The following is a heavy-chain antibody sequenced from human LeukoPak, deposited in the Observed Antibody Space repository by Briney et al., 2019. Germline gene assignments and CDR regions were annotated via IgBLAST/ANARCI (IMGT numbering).Heavy chain of an antibody. CDR2: VYYTRTN. CDR1: GDSIISQY. CDR3: ARDRRYYDTTGSPLGWFDP. V-gene: IGHV4-59*11. Sequence: PSETLSLTCSVSGDSIISQYWSWIRQPPGKGLEWIGYVYYTRTNNYNPSLKSRVTISVDTSKNQFSLKVSSVTAADTAVYYCARDRRYYDTTGSPLGWFDPWGQGTLVTVSS. J-gene: IGHJ5*02. D-gene: IGHD3-22*01.